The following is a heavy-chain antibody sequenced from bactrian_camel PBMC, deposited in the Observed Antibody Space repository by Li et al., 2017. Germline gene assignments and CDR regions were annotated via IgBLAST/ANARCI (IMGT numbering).Heavy chain of an antibody. CDR2: IIDDDDRP. CDR1: EFTSTTKC. Sequence: VQLVESGGGSVQAGGSLRLSCAVSEFTSTTKCIGWFRQAPGKGREGVAIIDDDDRPHYADSVKDRFTISRDNAKNTLYLQMDSLKPEDTAAYYCAADFLIPGIYACGFANDFEYWGQGTQVTVS. CDR3: AADFLIPGIYACGFANDFEY. J-gene: IGHJ4*01. D-gene: IGHD1*01. V-gene: IGHV3S1*01.